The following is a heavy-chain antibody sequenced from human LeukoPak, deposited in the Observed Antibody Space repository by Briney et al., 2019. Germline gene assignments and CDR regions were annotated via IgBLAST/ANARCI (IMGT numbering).Heavy chain of an antibody. V-gene: IGHV4-59*08. CDR1: GGSISSYY. J-gene: IGHJ4*02. D-gene: IGHD2-2*03. CDR3: ASGYFVHTFDF. Sequence: SSETLSLTCTVSGGSISSYYWSWIRQPPGKGLEWIGYIYYSGSTNYNPSLKSRVTISIDTSKNQFSLKLTSVTAADTAIFYCASGYFVHTFDFWGQGTLGTVSP. CDR2: IYYSGST.